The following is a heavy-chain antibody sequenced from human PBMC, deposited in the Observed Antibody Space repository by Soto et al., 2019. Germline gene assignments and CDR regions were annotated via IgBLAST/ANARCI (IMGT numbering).Heavy chain of an antibody. CDR3: ARHGGDRYGWVSS. D-gene: IGHD5-18*01. CDR1: SDSVSGSTCR. Sequence: SEPLSVTCTVSSDSVSGSTCRCLCIRHPPGKGLEWIGSIYYIGITYYNPSLNIRVTISVDMSKNQFSLNLNSVTAADTAVYYCARHGGDRYGWVSSWGPGTLVTAPQ. J-gene: IGHJ4*02. V-gene: IGHV4-39*01. CDR2: IYYIGIT.